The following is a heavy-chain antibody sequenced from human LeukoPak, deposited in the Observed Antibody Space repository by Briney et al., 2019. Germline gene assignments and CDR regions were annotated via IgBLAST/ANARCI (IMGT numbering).Heavy chain of an antibody. CDR1: GSTFTSYD. D-gene: IGHD6-6*01. CDR2: MNPNSGNT. Sequence: ASVKVSCKASGSTFTSYDINWVRQATGQGLEWMGWMNPNSGNTGYAQKFQGRVTITRNTSISTAYMELSSLRSEDTAVYYCARGMISSAYSSSSVVDYWGQGTLVIVSS. J-gene: IGHJ4*02. V-gene: IGHV1-8*03. CDR3: ARGMISSAYSSSSVVDY.